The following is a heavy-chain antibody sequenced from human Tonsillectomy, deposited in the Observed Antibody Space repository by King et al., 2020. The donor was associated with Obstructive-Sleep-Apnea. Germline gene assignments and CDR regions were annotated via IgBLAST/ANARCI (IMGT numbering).Heavy chain of an antibody. CDR2: ISGSGGST. CDR3: ANLYYGPRLYGMDV. D-gene: IGHD3-10*01. J-gene: IGHJ6*02. V-gene: IGHV3-23*04. Sequence: EVQLVESGGGLVQPGGSLRLSCAASGLTFSGLTFRSYAMNWVRQAPGKGLEWVSAISGSGGSTYYADSVKGRFTISRDNSKNTLNLQMNSLRAEDTAVYYCANLYYGPRLYGMDVWGQGTTVTVSS. CDR1: GLTFSGLTFRSYA.